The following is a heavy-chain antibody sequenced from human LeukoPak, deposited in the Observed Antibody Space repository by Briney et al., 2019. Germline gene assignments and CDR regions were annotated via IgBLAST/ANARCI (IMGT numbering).Heavy chain of an antibody. D-gene: IGHD6-13*01. CDR2: IRYDGSNK. CDR3: AKQGYSSSWYSPYYYYYGMDV. CDR1: GFTFSSFG. V-gene: IGHV3-30*02. Sequence: GGSLRLSCAASGFTFSSFGMHWVRHAPGKGLEWVACIRYDGSNKYYADSVKGRFTISRDNSKNTLYLQMNSLRAEDTAVYYCAKQGYSSSWYSPYYYYYGMDVWGQGTTVTVSS. J-gene: IGHJ6*02.